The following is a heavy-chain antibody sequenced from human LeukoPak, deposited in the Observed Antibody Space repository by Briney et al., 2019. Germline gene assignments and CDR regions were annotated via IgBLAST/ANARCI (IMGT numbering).Heavy chain of an antibody. Sequence: ASVKVSCKASGYTFTSYGISWVQQAPGQGLEWMGWISAYNGNTNYAQKLQGRVTMTTDTSTSTAYMELRSLRSDDTAVYYCASTTVVVPAAIEYYYYGMDVWGQGTTVTVSS. CDR3: ASTTVVVPAAIEYYYYGMDV. CDR1: GYTFTSYG. D-gene: IGHD2-2*02. J-gene: IGHJ6*02. CDR2: ISAYNGNT. V-gene: IGHV1-18*01.